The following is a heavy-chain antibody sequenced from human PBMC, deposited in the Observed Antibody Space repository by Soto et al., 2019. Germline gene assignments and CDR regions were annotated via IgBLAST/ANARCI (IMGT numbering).Heavy chain of an antibody. D-gene: IGHD4-17*01. CDR1: GYTFTSYG. J-gene: IGHJ1*01. CDR2: ISNLKGRT. V-gene: IGHV1-18*04. CDR3: AMDYGDRPEYFKL. Sequence: QVQLVQSGPDLKRPGASMKVSCKASGYTFTSYGISWVRQAPGQGLEWMAWISNLKGRTQYSQKAQGRVTLSTDTSSNTAYMEMTTLRVDDTAVYYCAMDYGDRPEYFKLWGQGTLVTVS.